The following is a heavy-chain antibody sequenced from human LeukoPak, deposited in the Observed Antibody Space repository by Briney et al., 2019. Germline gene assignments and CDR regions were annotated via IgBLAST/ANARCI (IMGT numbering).Heavy chain of an antibody. J-gene: IGHJ4*02. CDR3: AKGIVGAIDYFDY. Sequence: GSLRLSCAASGFTFSSYDMHWVRQAPGKGLEWVAVTSYDGSNKYYGDSVKGRFTISRDNSKNTLYLQMNSLRAEDTAVYYCAKGIVGAIDYFDYWGQGTLVTVSS. CDR2: TSYDGSNK. CDR1: GFTFSSYD. V-gene: IGHV3-30*18. D-gene: IGHD1-26*01.